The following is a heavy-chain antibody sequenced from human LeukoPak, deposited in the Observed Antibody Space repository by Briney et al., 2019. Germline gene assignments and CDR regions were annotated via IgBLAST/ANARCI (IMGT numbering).Heavy chain of an antibody. CDR3: ARGDVDIVATHYYYYYGMDV. V-gene: IGHV3-30-3*01. D-gene: IGHD5-12*01. CDR2: VSIDGGSNK. J-gene: IGHJ6*02. CDR1: GFTFISYA. Sequence: GGSLRLSCTASGFTFISYAMHWVRQAPGKGLEWVAVVSIDGGSNKYYADSVKGRFTISRDNAKNTLYLQMNSLRAEDTAVYYCARGDVDIVATHYYYYYGMDVWGQGTTVTVSS.